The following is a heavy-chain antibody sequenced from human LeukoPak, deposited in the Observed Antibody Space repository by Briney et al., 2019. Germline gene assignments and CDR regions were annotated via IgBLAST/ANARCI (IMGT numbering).Heavy chain of an antibody. V-gene: IGHV3-33*01. Sequence: GGSLRLSCAASGFTFSNNGMHWVRQAPDKGLERLALIWFDGSNKYYADSVKGRFTISRDNSKKTLYLQMNSLRAEDTAVYYCGSSDASAYYQSIDYWGQGTLVTVSS. D-gene: IGHD1-26*01. CDR2: IWFDGSNK. J-gene: IGHJ4*02. CDR1: GFTFSNNG. CDR3: GSSDASAYYQSIDY.